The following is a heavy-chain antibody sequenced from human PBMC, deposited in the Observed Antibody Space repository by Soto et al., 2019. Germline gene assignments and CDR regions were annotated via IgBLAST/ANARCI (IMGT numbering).Heavy chain of an antibody. D-gene: IGHD1-26*01. CDR2: INPSNDNT. CDR3: ARDPFYSGSNLQVGYFDS. V-gene: IGHV1-18*01. CDR1: NYSFSSFG. J-gene: IGHJ4*02. Sequence: QVQMVQSGAEVKKPGASVKVSCKASNYSFSSFGISWMRQAPGQGLEWMAWINPSNDNTNYAQSLKGRVTLTTDTSTNTAYMELTSLRSDDTVVYYCARDPFYSGSNLQVGYFDSWGQGTLVTVSS.